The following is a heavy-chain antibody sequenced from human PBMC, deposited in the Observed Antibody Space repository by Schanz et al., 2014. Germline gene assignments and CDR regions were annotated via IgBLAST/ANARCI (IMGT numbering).Heavy chain of an antibody. V-gene: IGHV1-8*02. J-gene: IGHJ4*02. CDR2: MNPNSGNP. CDR3: ARGRTFDY. Sequence: QVHLVQSGAEVKKPGASVKVSCKASGYTFSSYGINWVRQAPGQGLEWLGWMNPNSGNPGFAQKFRGRVTMTRNTSMSTAYIELHILTSEDTAVYYCARGRTFDYWGQGTLXTVSS. CDR1: GYTFSSYG.